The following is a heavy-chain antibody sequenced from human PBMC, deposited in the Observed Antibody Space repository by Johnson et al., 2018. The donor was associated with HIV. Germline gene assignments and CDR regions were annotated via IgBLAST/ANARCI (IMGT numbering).Heavy chain of an antibody. J-gene: IGHJ3*02. CDR3: TTEPFAFDI. Sequence: QVQLVESGGGVVQPGGSLRLSCAASGFSFGSYGMHWVRQAPGKGLEWVAFIRYDGTKQYYADSVKGRFTISRDDSKNTLYLQMNSLKTEDTAVYYCTTEPFAFDIWGQGTMVTVSS. V-gene: IGHV3-30*02. CDR2: IRYDGTKQ. CDR1: GFSFGSYG.